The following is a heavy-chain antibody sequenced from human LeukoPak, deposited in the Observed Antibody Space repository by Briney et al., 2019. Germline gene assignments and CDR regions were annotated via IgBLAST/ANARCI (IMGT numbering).Heavy chain of an antibody. D-gene: IGHD2-2*01. J-gene: IGHJ4*02. CDR3: ARDYQLVQVFDY. V-gene: IGHV4-59*12. Sequence: SETLSLTCTVSGGSISSYYWSWIRQPPGKGLEWIGYIYYSGSTNYNPSLKSRVTISVDTSKNQFSLKLSSVTAADTAVYYCARDYQLVQVFDYWGQGTLVTVSS. CDR1: GGSISSYY. CDR2: IYYSGST.